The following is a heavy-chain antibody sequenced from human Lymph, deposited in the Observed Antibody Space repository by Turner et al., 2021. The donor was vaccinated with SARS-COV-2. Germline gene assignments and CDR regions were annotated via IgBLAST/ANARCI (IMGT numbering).Heavy chain of an antibody. CDR3: AKEGDTAMVNFDY. D-gene: IGHD5-18*01. CDR1: GFTFSSYA. Sequence: EVQLLESGGGLVQPEGSLRLSCAASGFTFSSYAMRWVRQAPGKGWEWVSAISGSGGSTYYADSVKGRFTISRDNSKNTLYLQMNSLRAEDTAVYYCAKEGDTAMVNFDYWGQGTLVTVSS. V-gene: IGHV3-23*01. CDR2: ISGSGGST. J-gene: IGHJ4*02.